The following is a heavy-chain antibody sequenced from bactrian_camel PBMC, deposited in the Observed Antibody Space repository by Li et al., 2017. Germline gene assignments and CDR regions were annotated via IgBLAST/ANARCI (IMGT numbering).Heavy chain of an antibody. CDR2: FYIYGQGP. CDR1: SDRTLT. J-gene: IGHJ4*01. V-gene: IGHV3S54*01. D-gene: IGHD3*01. Sequence: VQLVESGGGSVQAGGSLSLVCTGFSDRTLTLAWFRQAPGKQREAVGSFYIYGQGPNYADSVKGRFTISQDKAKNALHLQMNSLEVEDTGMYYCAADRQMGGGYCSTPWVFKADFQYWGQGTQVTVS. CDR3: AADRQMGGGYCSTPWVFKADFQY.